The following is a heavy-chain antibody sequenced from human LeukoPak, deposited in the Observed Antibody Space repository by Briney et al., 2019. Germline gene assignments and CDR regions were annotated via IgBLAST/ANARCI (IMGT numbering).Heavy chain of an antibody. Sequence: GGSLRLSCAASGFTFRSYWMHWVRQAPGKGLVWVSRINSDGSSTSYADSVKGRFTISRDNAKNTLYLQINSLRAEDTAVYYCARRGDGYNNGMDVWGQGITVTVSS. D-gene: IGHD5-24*01. CDR3: ARRGDGYNNGMDV. V-gene: IGHV3-74*01. J-gene: IGHJ6*02. CDR1: GFTFRSYW. CDR2: INSDGSST.